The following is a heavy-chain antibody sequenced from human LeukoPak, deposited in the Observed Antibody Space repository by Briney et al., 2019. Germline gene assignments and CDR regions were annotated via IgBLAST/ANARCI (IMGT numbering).Heavy chain of an antibody. CDR2: IHQDGIEK. J-gene: IGHJ6*03. Sequence: GGSLRLSCATSGFTFSNYWMSWVRQAPGKGLEWVANIHQDGIEKYHVDSVKGRFTVSRDNAKNVLHLQMDSLRVEDTAVYYCARVGSVNYYGSGSSYYMDVWGKGTTVTVSS. CDR3: ARVGSVNYYGSGSSYYMDV. D-gene: IGHD3-10*01. CDR1: GFTFSNYW. V-gene: IGHV3-7*01.